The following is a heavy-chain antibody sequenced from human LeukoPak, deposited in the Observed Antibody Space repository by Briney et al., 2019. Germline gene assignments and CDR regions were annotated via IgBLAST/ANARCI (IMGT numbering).Heavy chain of an antibody. Sequence: SETLSLTCAVYGGSFSGYYWSWIRQPPGKGLEWIGEINHSGSTNYNPSLKSRVTISVDTSKNQFSLKLSSVTAADTAVYYCARHPAYYYGSGSYMGRYFDYWGQGTLVTVSS. CDR2: INHSGST. V-gene: IGHV4-34*01. D-gene: IGHD3-10*01. CDR3: ARHPAYYYGSGSYMGRYFDY. J-gene: IGHJ4*02. CDR1: GGSFSGYY.